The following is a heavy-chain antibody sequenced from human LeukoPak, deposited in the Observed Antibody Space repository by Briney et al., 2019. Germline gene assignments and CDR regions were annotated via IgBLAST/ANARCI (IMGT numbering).Heavy chain of an antibody. Sequence: SETLSLTCTVSGGSISSYYWSWIRQPPGKGLEWIGCIYYSGSTYYNQSPKSRVTISVDTSKNQFSLKLSSVTAADTAVYYCARHGYPSPWRSYRYWGGSLNWFDLWGQGTLV. CDR1: GGSISSYY. V-gene: IGHV4-59*04. J-gene: IGHJ5*02. D-gene: IGHD3-16*02. CDR2: IYYSGST. CDR3: ARHGYPSPWRSYRYWGGSLNWFDL.